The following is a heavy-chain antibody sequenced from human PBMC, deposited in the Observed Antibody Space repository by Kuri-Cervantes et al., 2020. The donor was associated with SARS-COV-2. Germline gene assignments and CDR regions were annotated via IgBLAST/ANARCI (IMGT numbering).Heavy chain of an antibody. V-gene: IGHV4-61*01. D-gene: IGHD7-27*01. CDR2: IYYSGST. CDR1: GGSVSSGSYY. CDR3: ARDFSGRLTGDHYYYYYMDV. Sequence: GSLRLSCTVSGGSVSSGSYYWSWIRQPPGKGLEWIGYIYYSGSTNYNPSLKSRVTISVDTSKNQFSLKLSSVTAADTAVYYCARDFSGRLTGDHYYYYYMDVWGKGTTVTVSS. J-gene: IGHJ6*03.